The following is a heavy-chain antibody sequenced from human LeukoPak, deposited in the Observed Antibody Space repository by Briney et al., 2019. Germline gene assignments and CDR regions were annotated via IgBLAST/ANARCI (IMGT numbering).Heavy chain of an antibody. CDR3: ARDYTNWNSNTLFDP. D-gene: IGHD1-1*01. Sequence: ASVKVSCKASGYTFTSYGISWVRQAPGQGLEWMGWISAYNGNTNYAQKFQGRVTMTRDTSISTAYMELSRLRSDDTAVYYCARDYTNWNSNTLFDPWGQGTLVTVSS. CDR1: GYTFTSYG. V-gene: IGHV1-18*01. CDR2: ISAYNGNT. J-gene: IGHJ5*02.